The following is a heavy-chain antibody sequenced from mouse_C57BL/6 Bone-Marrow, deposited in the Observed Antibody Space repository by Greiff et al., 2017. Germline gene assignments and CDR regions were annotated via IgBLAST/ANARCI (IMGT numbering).Heavy chain of an antibody. J-gene: IGHJ3*01. D-gene: IGHD1-1*01. CDR2: IYPRDGST. V-gene: IGHV1-78*01. Sequence: VQLQQSDAELVKPGASVKISCKVSGYTFTDHTIHWMKQRPEQGLAWIGYIYPRDGSTKYNEKLKGNATLTADKSSSTAYMQLNSLTSEDSAVYFCARRGALRSWFAYWGQGTLVTVSA. CDR1: GYTFTDHT. CDR3: ARRGALRSWFAY.